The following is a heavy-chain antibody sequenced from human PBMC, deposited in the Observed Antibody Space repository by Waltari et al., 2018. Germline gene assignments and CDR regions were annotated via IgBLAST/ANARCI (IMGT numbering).Heavy chain of an antibody. CDR1: GGSISSYY. CDR2: IYYSGST. D-gene: IGHD3-10*01. V-gene: IGHV4-59*01. Sequence: QVQLQESGPGLVKPSETLSLTCTVSGGSISSYYWSWIRQPPGKGLEWIGYIYYSGSTNYNPSLKSRVTISVDTSKNQFSLKLSSVTAADTAVYYCARREGWLNYGMDVWGQGTTVTVSS. J-gene: IGHJ6*02. CDR3: ARREGWLNYGMDV.